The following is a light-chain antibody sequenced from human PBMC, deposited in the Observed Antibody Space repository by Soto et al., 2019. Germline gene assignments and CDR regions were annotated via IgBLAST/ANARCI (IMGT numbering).Light chain of an antibody. V-gene: IGKV1-39*01. CDR2: VAS. Sequence: DIQMTQSPSSLSASVGDRVTITCRASQSISTFLSWYQQRPGEAPKLLIYVASNLYSGVPSRFSGSGSGTDFTLTISSLQPEDFATYYCQQTSSVPRTFGQGTKLEIK. CDR3: QQTSSVPRT. J-gene: IGKJ2*01. CDR1: QSISTF.